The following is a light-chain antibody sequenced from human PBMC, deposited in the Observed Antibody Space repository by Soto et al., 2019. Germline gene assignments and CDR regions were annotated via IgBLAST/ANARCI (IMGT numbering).Light chain of an antibody. J-gene: IGKJ2*01. V-gene: IGKV3-15*01. CDR3: HQYNNWPYT. CDR1: QSVSSN. CDR2: GAS. Sequence: EIVMTQSTATLSVSPGERATLSCRASQSVSSNSAWYQQKPGQAPRLLIYGASTRATGIPARFSGSGSGTEFTLTISSLQSEDFAVYYCHQYNNWPYTFGQGTKLEI.